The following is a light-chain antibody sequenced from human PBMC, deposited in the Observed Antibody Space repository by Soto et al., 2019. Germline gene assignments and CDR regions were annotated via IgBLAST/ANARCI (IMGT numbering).Light chain of an antibody. CDR3: GAWDSSLTAVV. CDR2: DNY. J-gene: IGLJ3*02. CDR1: SSNIGKNY. Sequence: QSVLTQPPSVSAAPGQTVTISCSGGSSNIGKNYVAWYRKLPGTAPKLLIYDNYKRPSGIPDRFSGSKSGTSATLGITGLQTGDEADYYCGAWDSSLTAVVFGGGTKLTVL. V-gene: IGLV1-51*01.